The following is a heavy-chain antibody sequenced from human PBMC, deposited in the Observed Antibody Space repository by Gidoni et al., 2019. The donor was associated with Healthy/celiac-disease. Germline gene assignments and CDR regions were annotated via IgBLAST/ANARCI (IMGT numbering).Heavy chain of an antibody. D-gene: IGHD2-15*01. CDR1: GFTFSSYS. CDR3: ARPLYCSGGSCYGY. Sequence: EVQLVESGGGLVQPGGSLRLSCAASGFTFSSYSMNWVRQAPGKGLEWVSYISSSSSTIYYADSVKGRFTISRDNAKNSLYLQMNSLRDEDTAVYYCARPLYCSGGSCYGYWGQGTLVTVSS. CDR2: ISSSSSTI. V-gene: IGHV3-48*02. J-gene: IGHJ4*02.